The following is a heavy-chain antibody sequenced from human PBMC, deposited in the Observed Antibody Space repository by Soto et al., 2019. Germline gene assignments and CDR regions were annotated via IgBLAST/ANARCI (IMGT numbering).Heavy chain of an antibody. CDR1: GYTFTGYY. J-gene: IGHJ4*02. V-gene: IGHV1-2*04. Sequence: QVQLVQSGAEVKKPGASVKVSCKASGYTFTGYYMHWVRQAPGQGLEWMGWINPISGGTNYAQKFKGWVTMTRDTSISTAYMELSRLRSDDTAVYYCARGAVVTATDYWGQGTLVTVSS. CDR3: ARGAVVTATDY. D-gene: IGHD2-21*02. CDR2: INPISGGT.